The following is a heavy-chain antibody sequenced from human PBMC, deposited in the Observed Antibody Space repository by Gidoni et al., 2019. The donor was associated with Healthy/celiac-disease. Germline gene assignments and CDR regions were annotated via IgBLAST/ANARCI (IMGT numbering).Heavy chain of an antibody. CDR3: AKDPILMVYAMGGEY. D-gene: IGHD2-8*01. J-gene: IGHJ4*02. CDR2: ISGSGGST. CDR1: GFPFSSYA. Sequence: EVQLLESGGGLVQPGGSLRLSCAASGFPFSSYAMSWVRQAPGKGLEWVSAISGSGGSTYYADSVKGRFTISRDNSKNTLYLQMNSLRAEDTAVYYCAKDPILMVYAMGGEYWGQGTLVTVSS. V-gene: IGHV3-23*01.